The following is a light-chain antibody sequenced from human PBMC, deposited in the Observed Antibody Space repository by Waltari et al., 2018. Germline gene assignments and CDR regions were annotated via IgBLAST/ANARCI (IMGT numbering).Light chain of an antibody. CDR3: FSDAGGPRI. J-gene: IGLJ2*01. CDR1: SSDVGGYHY. V-gene: IGLV2-11*01. CDR2: EVN. Sequence: QSALTQPRSVSGSPGQSVTISCTGTSSDVGGYHYVSWYQQHPGEGPKLLLYEVNKLPSGVPERFAGSKSGNTASLTISGLGTEDEADYYCFSDAGGPRIFGGGTKLTVL.